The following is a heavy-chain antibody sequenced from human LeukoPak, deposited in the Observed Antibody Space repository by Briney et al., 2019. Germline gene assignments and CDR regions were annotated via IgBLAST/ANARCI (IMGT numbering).Heavy chain of an antibody. J-gene: IGHJ3*02. V-gene: IGHV5-51*01. CDR1: GYSFTSYW. D-gene: IGHD1-26*01. CDR3: ARSRIDGSYYSDAFDI. CDR2: IYPGDSDT. Sequence: GASLQISCKGSGYSFTSYWIGWVRQMPGKGLEWMGIIYPGDSDTRYSPSFQGQVTISADKSISTAYLQWSSLKASDTAMYYCARSRIDGSYYSDAFDIWGQGTMVTVSS.